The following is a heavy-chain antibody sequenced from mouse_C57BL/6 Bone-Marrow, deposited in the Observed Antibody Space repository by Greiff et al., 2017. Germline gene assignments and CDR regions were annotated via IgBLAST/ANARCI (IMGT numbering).Heavy chain of an antibody. J-gene: IGHJ2*01. CDR3: ARGGYITTVVATDY. CDR2: IHPSSGST. Sequence: QVQLQQPGAELVKPGASVKLSCKASGYTFTSYWMHWVKQRPGQGLEWIGTIHPSSGSTNYNEKFKSKATLTVDKSSSTAYMQLSSLTSEDYAVYYCARGGYITTVVATDYSGQGTTLTVSS. V-gene: IGHV1-64*01. D-gene: IGHD1-1*01. CDR1: GYTFTSYW.